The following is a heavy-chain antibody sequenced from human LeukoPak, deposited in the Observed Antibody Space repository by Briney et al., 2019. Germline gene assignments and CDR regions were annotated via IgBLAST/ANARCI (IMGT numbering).Heavy chain of an antibody. CDR2: ISISDGT. J-gene: IGHJ4*02. Sequence: SETLFLTCTVSGGSISTHYWSWIRQPAGKGLEWVGRISISDGTNYNPALKSRVIMSVDTSKNQFSLKLTSVTAADTAVYYCARLRRDSSGWYADDSWGQGTLVTVSS. CDR3: ARLRRDSSGWYADDS. D-gene: IGHD6-19*01. CDR1: GGSISTHY. V-gene: IGHV4-4*07.